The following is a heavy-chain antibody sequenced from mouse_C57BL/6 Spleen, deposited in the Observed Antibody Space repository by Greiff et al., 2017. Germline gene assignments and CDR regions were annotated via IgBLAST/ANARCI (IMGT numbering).Heavy chain of an antibody. J-gene: IGHJ3*01. CDR2: ISSGGDYI. CDR1: GFTFSSYA. Sequence: EVQLVESGEGLVKPGGSLKLSCAASGFTFSSYAMSWVRQTPEKRLEWVAYISSGGDYIYYADTVKGRFTISRDNARNTLYLQMSSLKSEDTAMYYCTREGIYDGYFPFAYWGQGTLVTVSA. V-gene: IGHV5-9-1*02. CDR3: TREGIYDGYFPFAY. D-gene: IGHD2-3*01.